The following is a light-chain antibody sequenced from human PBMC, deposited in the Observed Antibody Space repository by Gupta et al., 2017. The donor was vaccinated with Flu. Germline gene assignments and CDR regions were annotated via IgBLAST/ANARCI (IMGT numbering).Light chain of an antibody. CDR3: QHEGNSPYI. V-gene: IGKV3-20*01. CDR1: QSIRSNY. J-gene: IGKJ2*01. Sequence: EIVLTQSPGTLSLSPGERATLSCRASQSIRSNYVAWYQQKAGQAPRLLIYGASNRDNGIPDRFSGSGSGTDFTLTISRREPEDFGVYYCQHEGNSPYIFGQGTKLDIK. CDR2: GAS.